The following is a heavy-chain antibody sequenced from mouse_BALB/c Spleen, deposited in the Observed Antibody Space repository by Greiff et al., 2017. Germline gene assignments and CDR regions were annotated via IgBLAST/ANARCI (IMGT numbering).Heavy chain of an antibody. Sequence: VQLQQSGPELVKPGASVKMSCKASGYTFTSYVMHWVKQKPGQGLEWIGYINPYNDGTKYNEKFKGKATLTSDKSSSTAYMELSSLTSEDSAVYYCARGQLLRLRPFDYWGQGTTLTVSS. CDR2: INPYNDGT. V-gene: IGHV1-14*01. D-gene: IGHD1-2*01. J-gene: IGHJ2*01. CDR1: GYTFTSYV. CDR3: ARGQLLRLRPFDY.